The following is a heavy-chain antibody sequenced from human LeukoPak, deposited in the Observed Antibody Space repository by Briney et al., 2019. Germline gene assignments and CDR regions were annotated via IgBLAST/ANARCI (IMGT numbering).Heavy chain of an antibody. CDR2: IYYSGSI. V-gene: IGHV4-61*08. CDR1: GGSISSGGYY. D-gene: IGHD2-15*01. Sequence: PSETLSLTCTVSGGSISSGGYYWSWIRQHPGKGLEWIGYIYYSGSIKYNPSLKSRVTISVDTSKNQFSLKLSSVTAADTAVYYCARGYDIVVVVAAAYFDSWGQGTLVTVSS. J-gene: IGHJ4*02. CDR3: ARGYDIVVVVAAAYFDS.